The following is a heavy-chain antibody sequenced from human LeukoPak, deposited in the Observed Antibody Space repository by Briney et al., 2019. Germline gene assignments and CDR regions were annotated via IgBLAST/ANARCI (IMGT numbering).Heavy chain of an antibody. J-gene: IGHJ4*02. D-gene: IGHD3-10*01. CDR3: ATRGGYFDY. CDR2: ISGSGGST. Sequence: LEWVSAISGSGGSTYYADSVKGRFTISRDNSKNTLYLQMNSLRAEDTAVYYCATRGGYFDYWGQGTLVTVSS. V-gene: IGHV3-23*01.